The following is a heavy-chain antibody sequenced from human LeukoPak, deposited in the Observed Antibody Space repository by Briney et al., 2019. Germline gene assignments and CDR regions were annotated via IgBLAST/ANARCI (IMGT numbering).Heavy chain of an antibody. J-gene: IGHJ4*02. CDR3: VVVALGS. V-gene: IGHV4-38-2*01. Sequence: GSLRLSCAASGFTVSSNYMSWVRQPPGKGLEWIGSVYQSGTTYYKPSLKSRVTIFVDTSKNQFSLRLTSVTAADTAVYYCVVVALGSWGQGTLVTVSS. CDR2: VYQSGTT. D-gene: IGHD2-15*01. CDR1: GFTVSSNY.